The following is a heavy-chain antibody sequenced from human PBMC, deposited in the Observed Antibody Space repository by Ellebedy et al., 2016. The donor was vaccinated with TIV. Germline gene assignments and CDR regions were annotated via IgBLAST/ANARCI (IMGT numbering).Heavy chain of an antibody. CDR3: ARGGDSLPGSRRGYQLLRHHSFDY. Sequence: SETLSLTXAVSGGSISSSNWWSWVRQPPGKGLEWIGEIYHSGSTNYNPSLKSRVTISVDKSKNQFSLKLSSVTAADTAVYYCARGGDSLPGSRRGYQLLRHHSFDYWGQGTLVTVSS. CDR1: GGSISSSNW. D-gene: IGHD2-2*01. V-gene: IGHV4-4*02. J-gene: IGHJ4*02. CDR2: IYHSGST.